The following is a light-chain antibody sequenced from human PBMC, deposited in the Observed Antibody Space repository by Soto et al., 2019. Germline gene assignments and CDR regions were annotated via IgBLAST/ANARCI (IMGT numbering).Light chain of an antibody. CDR1: SSNIGAGYD. Sequence: QSVLTQPPSVSGAPGQRVTISCTGSSSNIGAGYDVHWYQQLPGTAPKLLIYGNSNRPSGVPDRFSGSKSGTSASLAVTGLQAEDEADYYCQYYDNSLSGSLVFGGGTKLTVL. CDR2: GNS. J-gene: IGLJ2*01. V-gene: IGLV1-40*01. CDR3: QYYDNSLSGSLV.